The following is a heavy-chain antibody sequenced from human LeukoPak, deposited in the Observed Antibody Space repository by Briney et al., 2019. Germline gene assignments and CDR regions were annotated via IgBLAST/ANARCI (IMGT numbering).Heavy chain of an antibody. D-gene: IGHD3-22*01. CDR3: ARDLSITMIVVANSFFDI. CDR2: INPNSGGT. CDR1: GYTFTGYY. J-gene: IGHJ3*02. Sequence: ASVKVSCKASGYTFTGYYMHWVRQAPGQGLEWMGWINPNSGGTNYAQKFQGRVTMTRDTSISTAYMELSRLRSDDTAVYYCARDLSITMIVVANSFFDIWGQGTMVTVSS. V-gene: IGHV1-2*02.